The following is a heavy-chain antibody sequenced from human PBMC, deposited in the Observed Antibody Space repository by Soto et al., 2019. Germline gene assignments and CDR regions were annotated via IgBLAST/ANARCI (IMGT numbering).Heavy chain of an antibody. J-gene: IGHJ4*02. Sequence: EVQLAESGGGLVQPGGSLRLSCAASGFTFSDHYMDWVRQAPGKGLEWVGRSRDKVHSHTTEYAASVKGRFTFSRGDAEHSLYLQMNSLKPEATAVYYCARGVVSTGFFDYWGQGTLVTVPS. V-gene: IGHV3-72*01. CDR2: SRDKVHSHTT. CDR1: GFTFSDHY. D-gene: IGHD5-12*01. CDR3: ARGVVSTGFFDY.